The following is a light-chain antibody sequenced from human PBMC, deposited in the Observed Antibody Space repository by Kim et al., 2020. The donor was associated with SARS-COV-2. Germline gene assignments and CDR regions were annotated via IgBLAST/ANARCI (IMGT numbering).Light chain of an antibody. V-gene: IGLV2-14*04. Sequence: GQSSTIAWTGTSSDVGSYNYVSWYQQHPGKAPKLMSYDVTRRPAGVSNRFSGSKSGNTASLTISGLQAEDEADYYCSSYTANTSVIFGGGTQLTVL. CDR3: SSYTANTSVI. J-gene: IGLJ2*01. CDR2: DVT. CDR1: SSDVGSYNY.